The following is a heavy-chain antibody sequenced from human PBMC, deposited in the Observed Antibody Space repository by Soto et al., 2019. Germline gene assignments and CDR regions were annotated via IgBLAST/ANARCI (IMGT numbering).Heavy chain of an antibody. D-gene: IGHD3-10*01. V-gene: IGHV4-39*02. CDR2: IYYSGST. CDR1: GGSISSSSYF. CDR3: FKYVSGTHSRFVY. J-gene: IGHJ4*02. Sequence: SETLSLTCTVSGGSISSSSYFLGWIRQPPGKGLEWIGTIYYSGSTYYNPSLKSRVTISVDTSENHSSLRLSSVTAADTAVYYCFKYVSGTHSRFVYWCQGTLVSVSS.